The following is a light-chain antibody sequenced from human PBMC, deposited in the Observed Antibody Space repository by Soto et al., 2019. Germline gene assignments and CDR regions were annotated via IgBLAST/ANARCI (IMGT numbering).Light chain of an antibody. CDR1: KLGDKY. Sequence: SYELTQPPSVSVSPRQTASITCSGDKLGDKYACWYQQKPGQSPVLVIYQDSKRPSGIPERFSGSNSGNTATLTISGTQAMDEADYYCQAWDSSTVFGTGTKLTVL. V-gene: IGLV3-1*01. CDR2: QDS. J-gene: IGLJ1*01. CDR3: QAWDSSTV.